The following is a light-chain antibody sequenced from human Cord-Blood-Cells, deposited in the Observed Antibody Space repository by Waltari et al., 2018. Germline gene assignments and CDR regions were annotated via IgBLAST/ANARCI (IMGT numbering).Light chain of an antibody. Sequence: SYVLTQPPSVSVAPGKTARITCGGNNIGSKSVHWYQQKPGQAPVLVIDYGSGRPSGIAERCSGSNSGNTATLTISRVEAGDEADYYWQVWDSSSDHVVFGGGTKLTVL. V-gene: IGLV3-21*04. J-gene: IGLJ2*01. CDR2: YGS. CDR1: NIGSKS. CDR3: QVWDSSSDHVV.